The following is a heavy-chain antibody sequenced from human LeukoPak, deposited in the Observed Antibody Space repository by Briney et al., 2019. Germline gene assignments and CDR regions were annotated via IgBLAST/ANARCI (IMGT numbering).Heavy chain of an antibody. J-gene: IGHJ3*02. CDR2: IYYSGST. V-gene: IGHV4-59*11. CDR1: GGSISSHY. Sequence: SETLPLTCSVSGGSISSHYWSWIRQPPGKGLEWIGYIYYSGSTNHNPALKSRVTISVDTSKNQFSLKLSSVTAADTAVYYCARASQPLHHSSGWYRGFNAFDIWGQGTMVTVSS. D-gene: IGHD6-19*01. CDR3: ARASQPLHHSSGWYRGFNAFDI.